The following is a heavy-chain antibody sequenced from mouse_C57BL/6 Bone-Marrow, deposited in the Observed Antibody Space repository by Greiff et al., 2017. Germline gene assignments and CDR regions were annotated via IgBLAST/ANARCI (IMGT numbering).Heavy chain of an antibody. J-gene: IGHJ4*01. CDR2: ISDGGSYT. V-gene: IGHV5-4*01. CDR1: GFTFSSYA. CDR3: ARDLPGLYYYAMDY. Sequence: EVKLVESGGGLVKPGGSLKLSCAASGFTFSSYAMSWVRQTPEKRLEWVATISDGGSYTYYPDNVKGRFTISRDNAKNNLYLQMSHLKSEDTAMYYCARDLPGLYYYAMDYWGQGTSVTVSS. D-gene: IGHD1-1*01.